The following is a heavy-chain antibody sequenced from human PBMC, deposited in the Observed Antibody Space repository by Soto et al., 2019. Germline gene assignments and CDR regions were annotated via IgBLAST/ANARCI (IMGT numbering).Heavy chain of an antibody. J-gene: IGHJ6*02. V-gene: IGHV1-69*12. Sequence: QVQLVQSGAEVEKPGSSVKVSCKASGGTFSNFAISWVRQAPGQGLEWMGGIIPIFGTTNYAQKFQGRVTITADESTGTAYMELSSLRFEDTAVYYCARDQVEHGMDVWGQGTTVTVSS. CDR2: IIPIFGTT. CDR3: ARDQVEHGMDV. D-gene: IGHD2-15*01. CDR1: GGTFSNFA.